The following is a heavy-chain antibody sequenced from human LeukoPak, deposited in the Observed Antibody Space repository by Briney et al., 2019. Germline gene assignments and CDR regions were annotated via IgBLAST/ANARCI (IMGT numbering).Heavy chain of an antibody. J-gene: IGHJ4*02. CDR2: INPNSGGT. CDR3: ARDFFISGAGPDNFDY. D-gene: IGHD3-10*01. CDR1: GYTFTGYY. Sequence: GASVKVSCKASGYTFTGYYMHWVRQAPGQGLEWMGWINPNSGGTNYAQKFQGRVTMTRDTSISTAYMELSRLRSDDTAVYYCARDFFISGAGPDNFDYWGQGTLVTVSS. V-gene: IGHV1-2*02.